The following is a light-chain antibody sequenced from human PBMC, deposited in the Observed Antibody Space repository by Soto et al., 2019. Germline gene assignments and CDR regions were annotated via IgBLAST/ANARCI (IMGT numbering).Light chain of an antibody. CDR3: QQANTFPIT. V-gene: IGKV1-12*01. Sequence: DIQMTQSPSSVSASIGDRVTITCRASQGISTWLAWYQQKPGKAPNLLIYGASRLHSGVPSRFSGSGSGTDFTLTISSLQPEDFATYYCQQANTFPITFGQGTRLEIK. CDR2: GAS. J-gene: IGKJ5*01. CDR1: QGISTW.